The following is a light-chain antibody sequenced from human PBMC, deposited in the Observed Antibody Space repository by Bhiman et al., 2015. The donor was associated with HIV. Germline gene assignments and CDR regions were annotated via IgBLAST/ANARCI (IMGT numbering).Light chain of an antibody. CDR1: SSDVGGYNY. V-gene: IGLV2-11*01. J-gene: IGLJ2*01. Sequence: QSALTQARSVSGSPGQSVTISCTGTSSDVGGYNYVSWYQHHPGKAPKLMIYDVYKRPSGVPDRFSGSKSGNTASLTISGLQAEDEADYYCCSYAGTYTEIFGGGTKLTVV. CDR3: CSYAGTYTEI. CDR2: DVY.